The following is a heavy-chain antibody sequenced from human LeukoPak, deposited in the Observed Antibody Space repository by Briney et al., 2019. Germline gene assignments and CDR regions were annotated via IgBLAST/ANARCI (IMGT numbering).Heavy chain of an antibody. CDR1: GYTFLSYG. CDR2: ISPYDGDT. CDR3: ARDRRYSDALDI. Sequence: ASVKVSCKASGYTFLSYGFTWVRQAPGHGLQWMGWISPYDGDTNYAQDLQGRFSMTTDTSTNTAYMELRSLRSDDTGVYYCARDRRYSDALDIWGQGTMVTVSS. D-gene: IGHD4-11*01. J-gene: IGHJ3*02. V-gene: IGHV1-18*01.